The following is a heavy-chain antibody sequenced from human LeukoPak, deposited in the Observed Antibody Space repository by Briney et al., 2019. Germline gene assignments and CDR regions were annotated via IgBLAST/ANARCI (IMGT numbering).Heavy chain of an antibody. CDR3: AREELGGFDY. Sequence: PGGSLRLSCAASGLTFSSYSMNWVRQAPGKGLEWVSSISSSSSYIYYADSVKGRFTISRDNAKNSLYLQMNSLRAEDTAVYYCAREELGGFDYWGQGTLVTVSS. CDR2: ISSSSSYI. J-gene: IGHJ4*02. D-gene: IGHD7-27*01. V-gene: IGHV3-21*01. CDR1: GLTFSSYS.